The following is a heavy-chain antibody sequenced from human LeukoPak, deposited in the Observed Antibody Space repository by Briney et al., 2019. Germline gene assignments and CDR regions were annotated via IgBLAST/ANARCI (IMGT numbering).Heavy chain of an antibody. Sequence: ASVKVSCKVSGYTLTELSMHWVRQAPGKGLEWMGGFDPEDGETIYAQKFQGRVTMTEDTSTDTAYMELSSLRSEDTAVYYCATGLVLRYFDWSDYRGQGTLVTVSS. V-gene: IGHV1-24*01. CDR1: GYTLTELS. CDR2: FDPEDGET. J-gene: IGHJ4*02. CDR3: ATGLVLRYFDWSDY. D-gene: IGHD3-9*01.